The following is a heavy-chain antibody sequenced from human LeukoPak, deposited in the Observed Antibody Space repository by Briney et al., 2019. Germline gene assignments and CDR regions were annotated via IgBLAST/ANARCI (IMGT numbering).Heavy chain of an antibody. V-gene: IGHV1-2*02. CDR2: INPNSGGT. Sequence: SVKVSCKASGYTFTGYYMHWVRQAPGQGLEWMGWINPNSGGTNYEQKFQGRVTMTRDTSISTAYMELSRLRSDDTAVYYCARGMDYSNYVGFDYYYYGMDVWGQGTTVTVSS. CDR1: GYTFTGYY. J-gene: IGHJ6*02. D-gene: IGHD4-11*01. CDR3: ARGMDYSNYVGFDYYYYGMDV.